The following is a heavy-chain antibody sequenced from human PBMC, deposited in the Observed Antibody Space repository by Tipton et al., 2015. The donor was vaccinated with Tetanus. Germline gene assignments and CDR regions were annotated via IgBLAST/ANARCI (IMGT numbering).Heavy chain of an antibody. CDR2: MFYSGTT. V-gene: IGHV4-59*03. D-gene: IGHD6-6*01. CDR1: GFAISNYY. J-gene: IGHJ5*02. Sequence: LRLSCSVSGFAISNYYWSWIRQPPGKGLEWIGYMFYSGTTKYNPSLKSRVAISVDRSKNEFSLQLRSVTAADTAVYYWAVRDSSPWGFDPWGPGTLVTVTS. CDR3: AVRDSSPWGFDP.